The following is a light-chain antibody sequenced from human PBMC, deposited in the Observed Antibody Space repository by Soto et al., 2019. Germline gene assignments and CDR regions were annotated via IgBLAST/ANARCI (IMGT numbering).Light chain of an antibody. CDR2: AAS. J-gene: IGKJ1*01. V-gene: IGKV1-27*01. CDR3: QKYNRAPWT. CDR1: QGISNF. Sequence: DIQMTQSPSSLSASVGDRVAITCRASQGISNFLAWYQQKPGKVPKLLIYAASTLQSGVPSRFSGSGSGTDFTLTISSLQPADVATYYCQKYNRAPWTFGQGTKVEIK.